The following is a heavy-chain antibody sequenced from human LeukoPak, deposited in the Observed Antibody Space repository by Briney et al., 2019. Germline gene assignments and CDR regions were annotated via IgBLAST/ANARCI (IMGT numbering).Heavy chain of an antibody. J-gene: IGHJ4*02. CDR2: ISYIDGYT. V-gene: IGHV3-21*06. Sequence: GGSLRLSCAASGFTFSTYHMHWVRQAPGKGLEWVSSISYIDGYTYYADSVKGRFTTSRDIAKSSIYLQMNSLRDEDTAVYYCGREGGGFDYWGQGTLVTVSS. CDR3: GREGGGFDY. D-gene: IGHD3-16*01. CDR1: GFTFSTYH.